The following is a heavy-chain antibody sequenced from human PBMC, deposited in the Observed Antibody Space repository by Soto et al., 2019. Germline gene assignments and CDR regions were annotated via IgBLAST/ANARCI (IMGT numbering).Heavy chain of an antibody. J-gene: IGHJ3*02. CDR2: INRSGST. V-gene: IGHV4-34*01. CDR1: GGSFSGYY. CDR3: ARDRSDDLNSFDAFDI. D-gene: IGHD1-1*01. Sequence: SETLSLTCAVYGGSFSGYYWSWIRQPPGKGLEWIGEINRSGSTNYNPSLKSRVTISVDTSKNQFSLKLSSVTAADTAVYYCARDRSDDLNSFDAFDIWGQGTMVTVSS.